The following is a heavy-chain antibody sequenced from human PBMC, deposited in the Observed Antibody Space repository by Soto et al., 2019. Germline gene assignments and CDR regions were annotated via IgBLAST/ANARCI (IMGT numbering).Heavy chain of an antibody. CDR1: GGSISSSSDY. J-gene: IGHJ4*02. Sequence: ETLSLTCTVSGGSISSSSDYWGWIRQPPGKGLEWIGSIYYSGSTYYNPSLTSRVTISVDTSKNQFSLKLSSVTAADTAVYYCASRGGRYSSSWYYFDYWGQGTLVTVSS. CDR2: IYYSGST. D-gene: IGHD6-13*01. V-gene: IGHV4-39*01. CDR3: ASRGGRYSSSWYYFDY.